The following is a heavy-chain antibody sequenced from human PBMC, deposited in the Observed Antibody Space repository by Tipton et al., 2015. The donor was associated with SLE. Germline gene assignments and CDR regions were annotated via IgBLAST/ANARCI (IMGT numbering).Heavy chain of an antibody. Sequence: TLSLTCAVSGGSISSGGYSWSWIRQPPGKGLEWIGEINHSGSTNYNPSLKSRVTISVDTSKNQFSLKLSSVTAADTAVYYCARAGGSGKSSDAFDIWGQGTMVTVSS. CDR3: ARAGGSGKSSDAFDI. V-gene: IGHV4-30-2*01. CDR1: GGSISSGGYS. CDR2: INHSGST. J-gene: IGHJ3*02.